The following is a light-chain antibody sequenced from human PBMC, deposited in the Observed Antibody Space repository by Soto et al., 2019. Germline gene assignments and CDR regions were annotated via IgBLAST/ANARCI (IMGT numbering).Light chain of an antibody. CDR3: TSYAGSNNFV. J-gene: IGLJ1*01. CDR2: EVS. V-gene: IGLV2-8*01. Sequence: QSALTQPPSASGSPGQSVTISCTGTSSDVGDYNYVSWYQQHPGKAPKLMIYEVSKRPSGVPDRFSGSKSGNTASLTVSGLQAENEADYYRTSYAGSNNFVFGTGTKLTVL. CDR1: SSDVGDYNY.